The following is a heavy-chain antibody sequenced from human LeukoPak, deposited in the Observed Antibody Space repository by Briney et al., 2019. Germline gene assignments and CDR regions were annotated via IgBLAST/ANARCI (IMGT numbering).Heavy chain of an antibody. CDR1: GGTFSSYA. CDR2: IIPILGIA. CDR3: ASRGSGSYYSEYFFDY. Sequence: SVKVSCKASGGTFSSYAISWVRQAPGQGLEWMGRIIPILGIANYAQKFQGRVTITADKSTSTAYMELSSLRSEDTAVYYCASRGSGSYYSEYFFDYWGRGTLVTVSS. V-gene: IGHV1-69*04. D-gene: IGHD3-10*01. J-gene: IGHJ4*02.